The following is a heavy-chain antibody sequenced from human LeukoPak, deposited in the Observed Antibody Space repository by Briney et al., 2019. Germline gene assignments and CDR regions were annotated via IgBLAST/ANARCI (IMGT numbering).Heavy chain of an antibody. CDR2: INHSGST. V-gene: IGHV4-34*01. CDR1: GGSISSYY. CDR3: ARGGVVVGSKRFDP. J-gene: IGHJ5*02. Sequence: SETLSLTCTVSGGSISSYYWSWIRQPPGKGLEWIGEINHSGSTNYNPSLKSRVTISVDTSKNQFSLKLSSVTAADTAVYYCARGGVVVGSKRFDPWGQGTLVTVSS. D-gene: IGHD2-15*01.